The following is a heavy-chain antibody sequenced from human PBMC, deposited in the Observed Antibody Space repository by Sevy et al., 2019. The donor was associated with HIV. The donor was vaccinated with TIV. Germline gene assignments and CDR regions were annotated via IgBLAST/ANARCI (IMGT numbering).Heavy chain of an antibody. CDR2: IQYDGSNK. Sequence: GGSLRLSCAASGFSYSSYGMHWVRQAPGKGLEWVAYIQYDGSNKDYADSVKGRFTISRDNSKNTLDLQMNSLRVEDTDGYYCGKEGGGEGGDHWGQGTLVTVSS. J-gene: IGHJ4*02. V-gene: IGHV3-30*02. CDR3: GKEGGGEGGDH. D-gene: IGHD2-21*01. CDR1: GFSYSSYG.